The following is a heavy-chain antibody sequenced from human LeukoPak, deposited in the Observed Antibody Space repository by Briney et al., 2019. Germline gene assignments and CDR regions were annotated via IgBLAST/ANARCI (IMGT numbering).Heavy chain of an antibody. V-gene: IGHV3-9*01. CDR2: ISWNSGSI. Sequence: PGRSLRLSCAASGFNFDDYAMHWVRQAPGKGLEWVSGISWNSGSIGDADSVKGRFTISRDNAKNSLYLQMNSLRAEDTALYYCAKGTPATMIVGGHAFDIWGQGTMVTVSS. CDR3: AKGTPATMIVGGHAFDI. D-gene: IGHD3-22*01. CDR1: GFNFDDYA. J-gene: IGHJ3*02.